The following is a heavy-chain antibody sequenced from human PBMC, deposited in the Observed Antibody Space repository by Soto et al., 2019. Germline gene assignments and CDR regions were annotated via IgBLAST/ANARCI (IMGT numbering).Heavy chain of an antibody. J-gene: IGHJ4*02. V-gene: IGHV3-74*01. CDR3: IRGSSADTAARLFDS. CDR2: INKDGNVV. Sequence: EVQLVESGGGLVQPGGSLRLSCAASEFTFSNYYMHWVRQAPGKGLVWVSRINKDGNVVNYADSVKGRFTVSRDNAKNTLFLQMNSLRAEDTAVYYCIRGSSADTAARLFDSWGQGTLVTVSS. D-gene: IGHD5-18*01. CDR1: EFTFSNYY.